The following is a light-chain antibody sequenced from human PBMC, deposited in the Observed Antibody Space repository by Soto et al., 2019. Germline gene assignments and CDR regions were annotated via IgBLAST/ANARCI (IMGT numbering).Light chain of an antibody. V-gene: IGKV3-20*01. CDR3: QQYSSSPPEFT. Sequence: EIVLTQSPGTLSVSPGERVTLSCRASQSVNSNYLAWYQQRPGQAPRLLIFGASYSATGIPDRFSGSGSGTDFTLTISRLEPEDFAVYYCQQYSSSPPEFTFGPGTKVDSK. J-gene: IGKJ3*01. CDR2: GAS. CDR1: QSVNSNY.